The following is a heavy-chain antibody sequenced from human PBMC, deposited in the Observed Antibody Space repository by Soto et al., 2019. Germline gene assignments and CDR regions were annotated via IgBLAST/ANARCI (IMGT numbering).Heavy chain of an antibody. V-gene: IGHV1-69*08. CDR1: GGTFSSYS. CDR2: IIPILGIA. CDR3: ARDHYGCSSTSCYSWFDL. D-gene: IGHD2-2*01. Sequence: QVQLVQSGAEVKKPGSSVKVSCRASGGTFSSYSISWVRQAPGQGLEWMGRIIPILGIANYAQKFQGRVTITADKSTSTAYMELSSLRSEDTDVYYCARDHYGCSSTSCYSWFDLWGQGTLVTVSS. J-gene: IGHJ5*02.